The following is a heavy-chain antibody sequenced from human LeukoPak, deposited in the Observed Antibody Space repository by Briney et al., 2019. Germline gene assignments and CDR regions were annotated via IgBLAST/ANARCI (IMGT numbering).Heavy chain of an antibody. CDR3: GGGTAMVVLRRVLKL. CDR2: ISSSGSTI. Sequence: PGGSLRLSCAASGFTFSDYYMSWIRQAPGKGLEWVSYISSSGSTIYYADSVKGRFTISRDNAKNSLYLQMNSLRAEDTAVYYCGGGTAMVVLRRVLKLWGQGTLVTVSS. D-gene: IGHD5-18*01. CDR1: GFTFSDYY. V-gene: IGHV3-11*01. J-gene: IGHJ4*02.